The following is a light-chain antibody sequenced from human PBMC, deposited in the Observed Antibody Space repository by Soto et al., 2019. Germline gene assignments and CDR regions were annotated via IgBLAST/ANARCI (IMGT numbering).Light chain of an antibody. CDR2: DDN. CDR3: GTWDSRLSAFV. V-gene: IGLV1-51*01. Sequence: QSALTQPPSVSAAPGQKVTISCSGSSSNIGNNYVSWYQQLPGTAPKLLIYDDNKRPSGIPDRFSGSKSGTSATLGITGLQTGDEADYYCGTWDSRLSAFVLGTGTKVTVL. CDR1: SSNIGNNY. J-gene: IGLJ1*01.